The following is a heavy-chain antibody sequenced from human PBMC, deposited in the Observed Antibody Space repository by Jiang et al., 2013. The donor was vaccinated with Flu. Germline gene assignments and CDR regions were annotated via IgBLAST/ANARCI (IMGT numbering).Heavy chain of an antibody. CDR1: GYTFTSYD. CDR3: ARGDYGNYDSSGLESAWFDP. J-gene: IGHJ5*02. CDR2: MNPNSGNT. Sequence: SGAEVKKPGASVKVSCKASGYTFTSYDINWVRQATGQGLEWMGWMNPNSGNTGYAQKFQGRVTMTRNTSISTAYMELSSLRSEDTAVYYCARGDYGNYDSSGLESAWFDPWGQGTLVTVSS. V-gene: IGHV1-8*01. D-gene: IGHD3-22*01.